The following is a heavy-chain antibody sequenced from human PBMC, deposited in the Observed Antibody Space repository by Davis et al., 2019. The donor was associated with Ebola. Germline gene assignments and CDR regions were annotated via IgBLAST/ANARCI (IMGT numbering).Heavy chain of an antibody. CDR1: GGSFSGYY. CDR3: ARLRGEAGKIARYYFDY. CDR2: INHSGST. D-gene: IGHD6-13*01. Sequence: SETLSLTCAVYGGSFSGYYWRWIRKPPGKGLEWIGEINHSGSTNYNPSLKSRLTIAVDTSKNQFSLKLSSVTAADTAVYYCARLRGEAGKIARYYFDYWGQGTLVTVSS. V-gene: IGHV4-34*01. J-gene: IGHJ4*02.